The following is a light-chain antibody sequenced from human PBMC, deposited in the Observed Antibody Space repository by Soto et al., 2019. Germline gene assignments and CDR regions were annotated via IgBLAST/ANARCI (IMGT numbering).Light chain of an antibody. CDR2: EVN. CDR1: SSDVGGYNY. V-gene: IGLV2-8*01. J-gene: IGLJ1*01. CDR3: TSYAGGNNV. Sequence: QSVLPQPPSASGSPGQSVTISCTGTSSDVGGYNYVSWYQQHPGKVPKLMVYEVNKRTSGVPDRFSGSKSGNTASLTVSGLQAEDEADYYCTSYAGGNNVFGTGTKLTVL.